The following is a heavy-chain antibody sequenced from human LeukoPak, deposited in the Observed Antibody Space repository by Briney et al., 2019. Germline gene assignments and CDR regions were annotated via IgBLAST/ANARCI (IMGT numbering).Heavy chain of an antibody. D-gene: IGHD6-19*01. J-gene: IGHJ4*02. CDR2: INSNNGST. V-gene: IGHV1-8*01. CDR3: ARGGLVAGPYYFDY. Sequence: ASVKVSCKASGYTFTNYDINWVRQATGQGLEWMGWINSNNGSTGYAQKFQDRVTMTRDTSISTVYMELSSLRSEDTAVYYCARGGLVAGPYYFDYWGQGTLVTVSS. CDR1: GYTFTNYD.